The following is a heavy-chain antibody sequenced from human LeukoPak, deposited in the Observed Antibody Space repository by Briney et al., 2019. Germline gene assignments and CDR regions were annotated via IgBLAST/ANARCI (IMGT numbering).Heavy chain of an antibody. CDR1: GFTFSDYY. J-gene: IGHJ4*02. V-gene: IGHV3-66*01. Sequence: GSLRLSCAASGFTFSDYYMSWVRQAPGRGLEWVSVIYSGGSTDYADSVKGRFTISRDNSKNMLYLQMNNLRAEDTAVYYCARAKMLRGATHYFFDFWGQGTLVTVSS. CDR2: IYSGGST. CDR3: ARAKMLRGATHYFFDF. D-gene: IGHD3-10*01.